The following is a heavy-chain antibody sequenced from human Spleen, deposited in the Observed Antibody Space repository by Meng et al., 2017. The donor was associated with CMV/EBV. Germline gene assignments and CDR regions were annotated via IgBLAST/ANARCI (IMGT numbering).Heavy chain of an antibody. CDR3: AKGKGRHPYCNNDNCARYYFDY. CDR2: VTPSLARRAPYT. J-gene: IGHJ4*02. V-gene: IGHV3-23*01. Sequence: GGSLRLSGAASGSTFSSYGLHWVRRAPGKGLEWVSSVTPSLARRAPYTYYTATVKGRFTISRDKSRNTLYLQMDSLTAEDTAIYYWAKGKGRHPYCNNDNCARYYFDYWGQGTLVTVSS. CDR1: GSTFSSYG. D-gene: IGHD2-8*01.